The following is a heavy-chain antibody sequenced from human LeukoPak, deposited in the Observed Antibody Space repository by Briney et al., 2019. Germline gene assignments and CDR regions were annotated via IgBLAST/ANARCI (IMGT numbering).Heavy chain of an antibody. Sequence: GGSLRLSCAASGFTFSSYGMSWVRQAPGKGLEWVSAISGSGGSTYYADSVKGRFTISRDNSKNTLYLQMNSLRAEDTAVYYCATSSEGSGSYWMDWGQGTLVPVSS. CDR1: GFTFSSYG. CDR3: ATSSEGSGSYWMD. V-gene: IGHV3-23*01. J-gene: IGHJ4*02. CDR2: ISGSGGST. D-gene: IGHD3-10*01.